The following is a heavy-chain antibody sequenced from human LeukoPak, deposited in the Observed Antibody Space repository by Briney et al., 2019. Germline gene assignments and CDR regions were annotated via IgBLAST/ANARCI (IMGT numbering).Heavy chain of an antibody. Sequence: ETLSLTCTVSGVSISSYYESWIRQPPGKRLEWIGYIYPSGGTHYNPPLKTRHTISVDTPKNHFPVKVISVTAADTAVYYCARRGVEMATIDGKHDSCYYYMDVWGKGTTVTVSS. CDR2: IYPSGGT. CDR1: GVSISSYY. J-gene: IGHJ6*03. D-gene: IGHD5-24*01. CDR3: ARRGVEMATIDGKHDSCYYYMDV. V-gene: IGHV4-59*08.